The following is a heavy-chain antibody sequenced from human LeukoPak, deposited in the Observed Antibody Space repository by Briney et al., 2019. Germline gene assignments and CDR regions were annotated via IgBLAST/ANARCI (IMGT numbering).Heavy chain of an antibody. Sequence: PGESPRLSCAASGVRFTNYATHGVRHAPRKGLEWVAVISYDGSNKYNADSLKGRFTISTDNSKNTLHLQINSLRTEDTAVYYFAKGRGPYTSGWASTDYWGQGTLVTVSS. CDR2: ISYDGSNK. CDR3: AKGRGPYTSGWASTDY. D-gene: IGHD6-19*01. J-gene: IGHJ4*02. V-gene: IGHV3-30*18. CDR1: GVRFTNYA.